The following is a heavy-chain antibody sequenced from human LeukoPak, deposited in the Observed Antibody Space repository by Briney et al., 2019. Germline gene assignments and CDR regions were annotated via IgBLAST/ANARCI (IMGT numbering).Heavy chain of an antibody. CDR3: AGTPMSYGDYRGWFDP. CDR2: VSYDGSNK. Sequence: GGSLRLSCAASGFTISAFAMHWVRQAPDRGLEWVAVVSYDGSNKHYADSVRSRFAISRDISKNTVYLQMNSLRPEDTALYSCAGTPMSYGDYRGWFDPWGQGTLVSVSS. D-gene: IGHD4-17*01. J-gene: IGHJ5*02. V-gene: IGHV3-30*09. CDR1: GFTISAFA.